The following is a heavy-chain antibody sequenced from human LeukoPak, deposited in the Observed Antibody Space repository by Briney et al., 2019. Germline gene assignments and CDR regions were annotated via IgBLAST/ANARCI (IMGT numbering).Heavy chain of an antibody. D-gene: IGHD3-10*01. CDR3: ARRLLWFGELLTPGAFDI. V-gene: IGHV4-59*08. J-gene: IGHJ3*02. CDR2: IYYSGST. CDR1: GGSISSYY. Sequence: SETPSLTCTVSGGSISSYYWSWIRQPPGKGLEWIGYIYYSGSTNYNPSLKSRVTISVDTSKNQFSLKLSSVTAADTAVYYCARRLLWFGELLTPGAFDIWGQGTMVTVSS.